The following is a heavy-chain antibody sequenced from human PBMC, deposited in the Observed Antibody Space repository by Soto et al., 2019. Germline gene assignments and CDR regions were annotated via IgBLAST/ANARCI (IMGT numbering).Heavy chain of an antibody. V-gene: IGHV4-39*07. CDR2: IYHSGST. J-gene: IGHJ4*02. D-gene: IGHD5-12*01. Sequence: SETLSLTCTVSGGSISSSSYYWGWIRQPPGKGLEWIGYIYHSGSTYYNPSLKSRVTISVDRSKNQFSLKLSSETAADTAVYYCAAGGGLPRYYWGQGTLVTVSS. CDR3: AAGGGLPRYY. CDR1: GGSISSSSYY.